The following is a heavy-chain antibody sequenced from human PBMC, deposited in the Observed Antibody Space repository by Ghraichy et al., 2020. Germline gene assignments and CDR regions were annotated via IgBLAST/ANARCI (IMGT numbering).Heavy chain of an antibody. Sequence: GGSLRLSCAASGFTFSSYAISWVRQAPGKGLEWLSGFSGTGGTTCDAASVRGRFTISRDNSKNTLYLQVNSLRAEDTAVYYCAKVYSTGYSNFDCWGQGTLVTVSS. J-gene: IGHJ4*02. CDR1: GFTFSSYA. D-gene: IGHD3-22*01. CDR2: FSGTGGTT. V-gene: IGHV3-23*01. CDR3: AKVYSTGYSNFDC.